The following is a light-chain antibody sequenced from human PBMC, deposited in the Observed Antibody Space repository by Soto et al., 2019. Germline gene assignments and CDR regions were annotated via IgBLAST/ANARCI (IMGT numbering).Light chain of an antibody. CDR1: QSVSSN. V-gene: IGKV3-15*01. CDR3: QQYNKWPRT. J-gene: IGKJ4*01. Sequence: EIVMTQSPATLSVSPGERATLSCRASQSVSSNLAWYQQKPGQAPRLLIYVTSTRATGIPARFSGSGSGTDFTLTISTLQSEDFAVYYCQQYNKWPRTFGGGTKVEIK. CDR2: VTS.